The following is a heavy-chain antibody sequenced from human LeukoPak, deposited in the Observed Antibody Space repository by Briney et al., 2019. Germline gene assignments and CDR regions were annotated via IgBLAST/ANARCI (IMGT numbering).Heavy chain of an antibody. Sequence: SETLSLTCAVYGGSFSGYYWSWIRQPSGKGLEWIGEINHSGSTNYNPSLKSRVTISVDTSKNQFSLKLSSVTAADTAVYYCARAGGDYYDSRELGYWGQGTLVTVSS. D-gene: IGHD3-22*01. CDR3: ARAGGDYYDSRELGY. CDR2: INHSGST. J-gene: IGHJ4*02. V-gene: IGHV4-34*01. CDR1: GGSFSGYY.